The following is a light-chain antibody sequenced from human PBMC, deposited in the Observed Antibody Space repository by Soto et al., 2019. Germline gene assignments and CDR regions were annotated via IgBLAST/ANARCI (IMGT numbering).Light chain of an antibody. Sequence: VLTQPPSVSVAPGQTAMITCGGNNIGNKSVHWYHQRPGQAPVLVVYDDDDRPSGIPERFSGSNSGNTATLTISRVEAGDEADYYCQVWNSSSDPWVFGGGTKLTVL. J-gene: IGLJ3*02. V-gene: IGLV3-21*02. CDR1: NIGNKS. CDR2: DDD. CDR3: QVWNSSSDPWV.